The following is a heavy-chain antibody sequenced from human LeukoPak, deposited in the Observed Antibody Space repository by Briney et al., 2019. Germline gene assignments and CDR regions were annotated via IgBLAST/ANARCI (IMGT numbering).Heavy chain of an antibody. Sequence: ASVKVSCKGSGYTFSSYAMHWVRQAPGQRLEWMGWINAGNGNTKYSQKFQGRVTITRDTPASTAYMELSSLRSEDTAVYYCARERGAYGMDVWGQGTTVTVSS. CDR1: GYTFSSYA. CDR2: INAGNGNT. J-gene: IGHJ6*02. CDR3: ARERGAYGMDV. V-gene: IGHV1-3*01.